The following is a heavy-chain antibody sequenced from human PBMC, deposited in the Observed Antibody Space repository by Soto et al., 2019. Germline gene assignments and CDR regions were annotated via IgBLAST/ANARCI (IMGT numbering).Heavy chain of an antibody. D-gene: IGHD3-3*01. Sequence: QVQLVQSGAEVKKPGASVKVSCKASGYTFTSYYMHWVRQAPGQGLEWMGIINPSGGSTSYAQKFKGRVTMTRDTSTSTVYMGLSSLRSEDTAVYYCARADDFWSGYYTTAGFDYWGQGTLVTVSS. CDR2: INPSGGST. CDR3: ARADDFWSGYYTTAGFDY. V-gene: IGHV1-46*03. CDR1: GYTFTSYY. J-gene: IGHJ4*02.